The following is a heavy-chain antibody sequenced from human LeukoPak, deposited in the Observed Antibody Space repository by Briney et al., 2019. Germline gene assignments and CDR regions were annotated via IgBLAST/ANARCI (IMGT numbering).Heavy chain of an antibody. CDR2: ISGRGGST. CDR3: AKQHIVVVTATHDY. D-gene: IGHD2-21*02. V-gene: IGHV3-23*01. Sequence: PGGSQRLSCAASGFTFSSYAMSWVRQAPGKGLEWLSDISGRGGSTFYADSVKGRLTLSRDNTKKMHYLQMNSLRAEDTAVYYCAKQHIVVVTATHDYWGQGTLVTVSS. J-gene: IGHJ4*02. CDR1: GFTFSSYA.